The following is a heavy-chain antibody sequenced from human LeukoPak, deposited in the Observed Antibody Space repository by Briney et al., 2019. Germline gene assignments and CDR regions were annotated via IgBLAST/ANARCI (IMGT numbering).Heavy chain of an antibody. D-gene: IGHD3-10*01. Sequence: PGGSLRLSCAASGFTFDDYAMHWVRQARGKGLEWVSGLSWNSGSIGYADSVKGRFTISRDNAKKSLYLQMNSLRAEDTGLYYCAKVLGVLLWFGELFDWGQGTLVIVSS. CDR3: AKVLGVLLWFGELFD. V-gene: IGHV3-9*01. J-gene: IGHJ4*02. CDR2: LSWNSGSI. CDR1: GFTFDDYA.